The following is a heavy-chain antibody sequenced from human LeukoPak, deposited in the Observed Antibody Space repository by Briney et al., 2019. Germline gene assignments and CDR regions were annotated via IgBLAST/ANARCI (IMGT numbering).Heavy chain of an antibody. CDR3: ARESWGDFWSGYSRSFDY. J-gene: IGHJ4*02. Sequence: GGSLRLSCSASGFTFNTYWMSWVRQAPGKGLQWVANVRPDGREQRYVDSVKGRFTISRDNAKNLVYLQMNSLRTDDTGVYYCARESWGDFWSGYSRSFDYWGQGTLVTVSS. CDR1: GFTFNTYW. V-gene: IGHV3-7*01. D-gene: IGHD3-3*01. CDR2: VRPDGREQ.